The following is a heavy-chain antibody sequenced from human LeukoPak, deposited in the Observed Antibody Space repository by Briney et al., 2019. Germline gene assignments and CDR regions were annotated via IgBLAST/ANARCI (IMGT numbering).Heavy chain of an antibody. CDR2: LSSRSSTT. Sequence: GGSLRLSCAASGFTFSSYAMSWVRQASGKGMEWLSSLSSRSSTTYYADAVKGRFTISRDNSKNTLYLQMNSLRAEDTAVYYCAKQYRQEMGGAFDIWGQGTMVTASS. D-gene: IGHD6-6*01. J-gene: IGHJ3*02. CDR3: AKQYRQEMGGAFDI. CDR1: GFTFSSYA. V-gene: IGHV3-23*01.